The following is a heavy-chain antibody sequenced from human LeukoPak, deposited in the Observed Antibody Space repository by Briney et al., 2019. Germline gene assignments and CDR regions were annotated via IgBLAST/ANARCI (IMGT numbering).Heavy chain of an antibody. CDR2: ISGSGDNT. CDR1: GFTFSSYA. CDR3: AKASFYYDGRDRFDY. Sequence: GGSLRLSCAASGFTFSSYAMSWVRQAPGKGLEWVSAISGSGDNTYYADSMKGRFTISRDNSKNTLSLQMNSLRAEDTAVYYCAKASFYYDGRDRFDYWGKGTRVTVSS. D-gene: IGHD3-22*01. J-gene: IGHJ4*02. V-gene: IGHV3-23*01.